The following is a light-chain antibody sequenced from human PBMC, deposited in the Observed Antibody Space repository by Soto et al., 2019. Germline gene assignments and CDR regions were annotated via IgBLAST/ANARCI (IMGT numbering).Light chain of an antibody. J-gene: IGLJ1*01. V-gene: IGLV1-44*01. Sequence: QSVLTQPPSASGTPGQRVTISCSGGSSNIGTNAVNWYQQLPGTAPKLLIYNNNQRPSGVPDRFSGSKSGTSASLAISGLQSEDEADYYCAAWDXSLNGYVFGTGTKVTVL. CDR3: AAWDXSLNGYV. CDR2: NNN. CDR1: SSNIGTNA.